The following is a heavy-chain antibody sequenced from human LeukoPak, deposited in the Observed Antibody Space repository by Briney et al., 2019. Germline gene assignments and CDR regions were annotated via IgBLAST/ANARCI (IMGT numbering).Heavy chain of an antibody. CDR1: GFTFSNYG. V-gene: IGHV3-33*01. CDR3: ARDHSGTQDY. D-gene: IGHD1-1*01. CDR2: IWDDGSNE. J-gene: IGHJ4*02. Sequence: GGSLRLSCAASGFTFSNYGMHWVRQAPGKGLEWVAVIWDDGSNEYYADSVKGRFAIFRDNRRNTLYLQMNSLRAEDTAVYSCARDHSGTQDYWGQGTLVTVSS.